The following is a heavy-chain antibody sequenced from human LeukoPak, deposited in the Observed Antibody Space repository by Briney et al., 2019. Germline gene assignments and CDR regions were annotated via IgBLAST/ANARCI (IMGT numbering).Heavy chain of an antibody. V-gene: IGHV4-39*07. J-gene: IGHJ4*02. CDR3: ARSSGGSGERFLGANYFDY. Sequence: PSETLSLTCAVYGGSFSSYYWGWIRQPPGKGLEWIGSIYYSGSTYYNPSLKSRVTISVDTSKNQFSLKLSSVTAADTAVYYCARSSGGSGERFLGANYFDYWGQGTLVTVSS. D-gene: IGHD2-15*01. CDR1: GGSFSSYY. CDR2: IYYSGST.